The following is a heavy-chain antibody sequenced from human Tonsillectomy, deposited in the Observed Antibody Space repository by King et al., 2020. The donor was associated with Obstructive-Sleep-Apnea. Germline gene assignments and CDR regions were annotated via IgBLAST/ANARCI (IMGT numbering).Heavy chain of an antibody. D-gene: IGHD4-23*01. CDR3: ARGRTARNGGKKRAGPFDY. Sequence: VQLQQWGAGLLKPSETMSLTCAVYGGSFRGYYWSWIRQPPGKGLECIGEINHIGSTNYNPSLKCLVTISVDTSKNQFSLKLSSVTAADTAVYYCARGRTARNGGKKRAGPFDYWGQGTLVTVSS. J-gene: IGHJ4*02. V-gene: IGHV4-34*01. CDR2: INHIGST. CDR1: GGSFRGYY.